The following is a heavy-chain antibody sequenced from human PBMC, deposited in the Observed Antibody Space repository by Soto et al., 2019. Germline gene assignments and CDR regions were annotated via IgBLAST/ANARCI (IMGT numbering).Heavy chain of an antibody. V-gene: IGHV3-30*18. J-gene: IGHJ4*02. Sequence: VQLVESGGGVVQPGRSLRLSCAASGFTFSDYAMHWVRQAPGKGLEGVAVVSHDGRNTHYADSVKGRFTISRDSSKNTVSLAMTSLRAEDTAVYYCAKGGRQWLVTSDFNYWGQGALVTVSS. CDR1: GFTFSDYA. CDR3: AKGGRQWLVTSDFNY. CDR2: VSHDGRNT. D-gene: IGHD6-19*01.